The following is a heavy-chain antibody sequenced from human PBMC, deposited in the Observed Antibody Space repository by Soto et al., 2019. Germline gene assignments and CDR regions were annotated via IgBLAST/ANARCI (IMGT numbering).Heavy chain of an antibody. J-gene: IGHJ3*02. Sequence: QVQLVQSGAEVKKPGSSVKVSCKASGGTFSSYAISWVRQAPGQGLEWMGGIIPIFGTANYAQKFQSRVKITADESTSTAYMELSSLRSDDTAVYYCARSVSTLTYPDACDIWGQGTMVTVSS. V-gene: IGHV1-69*01. CDR2: IIPIFGTA. D-gene: IGHD4-17*01. CDR3: ARSVSTLTYPDACDI. CDR1: GGTFSSYA.